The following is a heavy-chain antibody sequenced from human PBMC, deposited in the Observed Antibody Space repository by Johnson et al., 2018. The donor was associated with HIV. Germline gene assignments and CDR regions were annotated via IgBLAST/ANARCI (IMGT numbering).Heavy chain of an antibody. CDR1: GVSISRYA. D-gene: IGHD3-22*01. J-gene: IGHJ3*02. CDR3: AKGDVYDRRNPVGDWGRTGDAFDI. CDR2: ISSSGGRP. V-gene: IGHV3-23*04. Sequence: VQLVESGGGLVQAGGSLRLSCSASGVSISRYAMNWVRQAPGKGLEWVSGISSSGGRPYYADPVKGRCTIATDNTKKQMFVQKNSLRVEDSAVYYCAKGDVYDRRNPVGDWGRTGDAFDIWGQGTTVIVSS.